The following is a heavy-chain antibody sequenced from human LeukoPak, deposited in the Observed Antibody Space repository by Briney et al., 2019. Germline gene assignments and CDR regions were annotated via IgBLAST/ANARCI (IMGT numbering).Heavy chain of an antibody. CDR1: GFTFGDYA. D-gene: IGHD2-15*01. V-gene: IGHV3-49*04. CDR2: IRSRAYGGAT. CDR3: TREYCSGGSCYYDAFDI. Sequence: PGGSLRLSCTASGFTFGDYAMSWVRQAPGKGLEWVGFIRSRAYGGATEYAASVKGRFTISRDDSKSIAYLQMNSLKTEDTAVYYCTREYCSGGSCYYDAFDIWGQGTMVTVSS. J-gene: IGHJ3*02.